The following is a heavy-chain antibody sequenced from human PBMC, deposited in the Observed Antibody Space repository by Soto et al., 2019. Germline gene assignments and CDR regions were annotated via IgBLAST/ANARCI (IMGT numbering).Heavy chain of an antibody. Sequence: SETLSLTCTVSVGSISSYYWSWIRQPPGKGLEWIGYIYYSGSTNYNPSLKSRVTISVDTSKNQFSLKLSSVTAADTAVYYCARAVYDSSGYRLDYLGQGTLVTVS. V-gene: IGHV4-59*01. D-gene: IGHD3-22*01. J-gene: IGHJ4*02. CDR1: VGSISSYY. CDR3: ARAVYDSSGYRLDY. CDR2: IYYSGST.